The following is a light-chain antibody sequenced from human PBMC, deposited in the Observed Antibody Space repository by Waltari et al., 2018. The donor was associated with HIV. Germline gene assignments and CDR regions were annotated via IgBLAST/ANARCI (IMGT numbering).Light chain of an antibody. CDR1: QSISSW. V-gene: IGKV1-5*03. J-gene: IGKJ2*01. CDR2: KAS. CDR3: QQYNSYPYT. Sequence: DIQMTQSPSTLSASVGDRVTITCRASQSISSWLAWYQQKPGKAPELLSYKASSLESGVPSRFSGSGSGTEFTLTISSLQPDDFVTYYCQQYNSYPYTFGQGTKLEIK.